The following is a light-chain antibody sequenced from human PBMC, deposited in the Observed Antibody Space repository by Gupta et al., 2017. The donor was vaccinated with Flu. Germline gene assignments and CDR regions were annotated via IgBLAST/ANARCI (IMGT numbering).Light chain of an antibody. CDR3: QHEYSYPYT. CDR2: KAS. CDR1: QNINTW. Sequence: PSTLSVSLGDRVTISCRASQNINTWLAWFQQKPGRAPKLLISKASSLEDGVPTRFDGSGSGTKFSLTITNIQADDFASYYCQHEYSYPYTFGHGTKLEIK. V-gene: IGKV1-5*03. J-gene: IGKJ2*01.